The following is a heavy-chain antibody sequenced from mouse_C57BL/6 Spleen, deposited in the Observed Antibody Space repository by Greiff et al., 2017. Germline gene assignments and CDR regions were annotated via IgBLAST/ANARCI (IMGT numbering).Heavy chain of an antibody. CDR1: GYSFTGYY. CDR2: INPSTGGT. Sequence: VQLQQSGPELVKPGASVKISCKASGYSFTGYYMNWVKQSPEKSLEWIGEINPSTGGTTYNQKFKAKATLTVDKSSSTAYMQLKSLTSEDSAVYYCARSDYYGSSYSAMDYWGQGTSVTVSS. J-gene: IGHJ4*01. CDR3: ARSDYYGSSYSAMDY. V-gene: IGHV1-42*01. D-gene: IGHD1-1*01.